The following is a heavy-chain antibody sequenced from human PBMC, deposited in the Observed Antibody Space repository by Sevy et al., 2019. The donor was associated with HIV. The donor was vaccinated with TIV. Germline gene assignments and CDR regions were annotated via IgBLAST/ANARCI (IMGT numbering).Heavy chain of an antibody. D-gene: IGHD3-3*01. CDR1: GFTFSSYA. V-gene: IGHV3-30-3*01. CDR2: ISYDGSNK. J-gene: IGHJ6*02. CDR3: ARGDIRNYGFWRGYSYYYYGMDV. Sequence: GGSLRLSCAASGFTFSSYAMHWVRQAPGKGLEWVAVISYDGSNKYYADSVKGRFTISRDNSKNTLYLQMNSLRAEDTAGYYWARGDIRNYGFWRGYSYYYYGMDVWGQGTTVTVSS.